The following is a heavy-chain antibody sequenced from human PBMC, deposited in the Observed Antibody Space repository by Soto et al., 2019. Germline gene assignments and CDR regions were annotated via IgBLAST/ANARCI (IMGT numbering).Heavy chain of an antibody. J-gene: IGHJ4*02. CDR2: IDPSDSYT. V-gene: IGHV5-10-1*01. D-gene: IGHD3-22*01. Sequence: LKISCKGSGYSFTSYWISWVRQMPGKGLEWMGRIDPSDSYTNYSPSFQGHVTISADKSISTAYLQWSSLKASDTAMYYCARLAEDYYDSSGYPLRGFDYWGQGTLVTV. CDR1: GYSFTSYW. CDR3: ARLAEDYYDSSGYPLRGFDY.